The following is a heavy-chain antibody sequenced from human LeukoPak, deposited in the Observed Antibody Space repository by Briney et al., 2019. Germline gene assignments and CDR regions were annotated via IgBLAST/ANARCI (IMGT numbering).Heavy chain of an antibody. CDR2: IYPGDPDT. Sequence: GESLKISCKGSGYSFTSYWIGWVRQMPGKGLEWMGIIYPGDPDTRYSPSFQGQVTISADKSISTAYLQWSSLKASDTAMYYCARRGYCSSASCYTWGWDWFDPWGQGTLVTVSA. CDR1: GYSFTSYW. D-gene: IGHD2-2*02. V-gene: IGHV5-51*01. J-gene: IGHJ5*02. CDR3: ARRGYCSSASCYTWGWDWFDP.